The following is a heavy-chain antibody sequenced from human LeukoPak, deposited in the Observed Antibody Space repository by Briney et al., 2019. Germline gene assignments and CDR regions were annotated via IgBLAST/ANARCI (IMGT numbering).Heavy chain of an antibody. D-gene: IGHD1-1*01. CDR1: GFTIRTYW. V-gene: IGHV3-7*01. J-gene: IGHJ4*02. CDR3: ARNRGTSD. Sequence: PGGSLRLSCAASGFTIRTYWMTWVRQAPGKGLEWVANIGEDESETNYVDSVKGRFTISRGNAKNSLYLQMNSLRAEDTAVYYCARNRGTSDWGQGTRVTVSS. CDR2: IGEDESET.